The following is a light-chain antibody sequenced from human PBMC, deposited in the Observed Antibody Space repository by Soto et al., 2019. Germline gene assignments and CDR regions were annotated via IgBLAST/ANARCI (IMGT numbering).Light chain of an antibody. CDR1: QSISTW. CDR2: KAS. Sequence: DIRMTQSPSTLSASVGDRVTITCRASQSISTWLAWYQQKPGKAPKLLIYKASSLEGGVPSRFSGSGSGTEFNITISSLQPDDFATYYCQQYNNYPLTFGGGTTVDIK. CDR3: QQYNNYPLT. J-gene: IGKJ4*01. V-gene: IGKV1-5*03.